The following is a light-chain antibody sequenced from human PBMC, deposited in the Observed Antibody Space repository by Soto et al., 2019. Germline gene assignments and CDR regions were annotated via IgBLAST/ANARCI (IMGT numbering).Light chain of an antibody. Sequence: QSALTQPASVSGSHGLSITISCTGTSSDVGGYNYVSWYQQHPGKAPKLMIYEVSNRPSGVSKRFSGSKSGNTASLTISGLQAEDEADYYCSSYTSSSTYVFGTGTNFTVL. CDR3: SSYTSSSTYV. CDR1: SSDVGGYNY. V-gene: IGLV2-14*01. J-gene: IGLJ1*01. CDR2: EVS.